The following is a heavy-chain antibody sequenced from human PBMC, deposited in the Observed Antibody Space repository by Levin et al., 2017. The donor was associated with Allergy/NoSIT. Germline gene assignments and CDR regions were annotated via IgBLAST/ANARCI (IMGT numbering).Heavy chain of an antibody. Sequence: ASVKVSCKASGYSFTDYDINWVRQASGQGLEWMGWMNPDSGNTGYAQKFQGRVTMTRTTSISAAYMELSSLRSEDTAVYYCARRYSSGWDKGAFDVWGQGTMVNVSS. CDR2: MNPDSGNT. D-gene: IGHD6-19*01. CDR3: ARRYSSGWDKGAFDV. CDR1: GYSFTDYD. V-gene: IGHV1-8*01. J-gene: IGHJ3*01.